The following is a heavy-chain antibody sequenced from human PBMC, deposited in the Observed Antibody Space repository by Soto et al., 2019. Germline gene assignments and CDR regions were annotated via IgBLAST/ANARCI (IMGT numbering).Heavy chain of an antibody. V-gene: IGHV4-30-4*01. CDR1: GSYITSGDYH. CDR2: ISHSETT. D-gene: IGHD2-8*01. J-gene: IGHJ4*02. CDR3: AGFGVGDRDDK. Sequence: KPSETLSLTCSVSGSYITSGDYHWTWIRQAPGKGLEWIVYISHSETTYYSPALKNRIIISSDLSMNQFSLRLNSVTAADTAVYFCAGFGVGDRDDKWGQGTLVTVS.